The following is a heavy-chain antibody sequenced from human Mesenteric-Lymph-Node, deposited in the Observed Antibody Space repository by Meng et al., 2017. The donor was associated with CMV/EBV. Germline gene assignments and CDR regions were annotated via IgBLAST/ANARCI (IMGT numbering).Heavy chain of an antibody. D-gene: IGHD1-26*01. CDR1: GFTFSSYE. V-gene: IGHV3-48*03. Sequence: GEPLKISCAASGFTFSSYEMNWVRQAPGKGLEWVSYISSSGTTIYYADSVKGRFTISRDNAKNSLYLQMNSLRAEDTAVYYCAREWSGSYAGEYFDYWGQGTLVTVSS. CDR2: ISSSGTTI. J-gene: IGHJ4*02. CDR3: AREWSGSYAGEYFDY.